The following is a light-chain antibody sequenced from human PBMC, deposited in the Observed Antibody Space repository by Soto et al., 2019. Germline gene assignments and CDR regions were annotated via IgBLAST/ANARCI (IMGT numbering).Light chain of an antibody. Sequence: DIQMTQSPSTLSASVGDRVSISCRATQSVTTLLAWYQQKPGKAPKLLIHDASTLAGGVPPRFSGSGSGTEVTLTINGLQTDDFAPYYCQRYYSYIFSFGPGTKVDV. CDR1: QSVTTL. CDR2: DAS. J-gene: IGKJ3*01. V-gene: IGKV1-5*01. CDR3: QRYYSYIFS.